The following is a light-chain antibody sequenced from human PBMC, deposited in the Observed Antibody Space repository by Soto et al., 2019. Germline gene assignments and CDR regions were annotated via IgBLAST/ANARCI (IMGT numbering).Light chain of an antibody. V-gene: IGKV1-5*03. J-gene: IGKJ2*03. CDR2: KAS. CDR3: QQYDRFPYS. CDR1: QSLSSW. Sequence: DIQMTQSPSTLSASVGDTVTITCRASQSLSSWLAWYQQKPGQAPKLLFHKASTLESGFPSRFSRSGSGTEFTLTIISLQPDDLATFYCQQYDRFPYSFGQGTKLEIK.